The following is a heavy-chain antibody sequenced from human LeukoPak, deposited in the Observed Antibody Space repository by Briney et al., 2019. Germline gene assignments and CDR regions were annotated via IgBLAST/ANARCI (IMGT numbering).Heavy chain of an antibody. J-gene: IGHJ6*03. Sequence: PGGSLRLSCAASGFTVSSNYMSWVRQAPGKGLEWVSVIYTGVSTYYADSVKGRFAISRDNSKNTLYLQMNSLRAEDTGVYYCARVRPHPIIDVWGKGTTVTVPS. CDR1: GFTVSSNY. D-gene: IGHD6-6*01. V-gene: IGHV3-53*01. CDR2: IYTGVST. CDR3: ARVRPHPIIDV.